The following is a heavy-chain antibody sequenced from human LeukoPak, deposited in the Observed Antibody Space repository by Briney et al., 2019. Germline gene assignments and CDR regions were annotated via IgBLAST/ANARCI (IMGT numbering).Heavy chain of an antibody. D-gene: IGHD6-13*01. J-gene: IGHJ5*02. CDR1: GDSVSSNSAA. Sequence: SQTLSLTCAISGDSVSSNSAAWNWIRQSPSRGLEWLGRTYYRSKWYNDYAVSVKSRITINPDTSKNQFSLQLNSVTPEDTAVYYCARGWGIAAAGASNWFDPWGQGTLVTVSS. CDR2: TYYRSKWYN. CDR3: ARGWGIAAAGASNWFDP. V-gene: IGHV6-1*01.